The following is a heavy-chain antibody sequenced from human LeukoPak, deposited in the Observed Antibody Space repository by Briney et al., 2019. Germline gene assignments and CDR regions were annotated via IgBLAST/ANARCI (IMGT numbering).Heavy chain of an antibody. J-gene: IGHJ5*02. D-gene: IGHD3-10*01. CDR2: ISWDGDNI. V-gene: IGHV3-43D*03. CDR1: GFTFDDYA. CDR3: AKDSGSGSYYPTNWFDP. Sequence: GSLRLSCAASGFTFDDYAMHWVRQAPGKGLEWVSLISWDGDNIYYADSVKGRFTISRDNSKNSLYLQVNSLRAEDTALYYCAKDSGSGSYYPTNWFDPWGQGTLVTVSS.